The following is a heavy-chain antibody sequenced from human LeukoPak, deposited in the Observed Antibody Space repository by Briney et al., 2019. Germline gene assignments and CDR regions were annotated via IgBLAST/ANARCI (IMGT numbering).Heavy chain of an antibody. V-gene: IGHV4-61*01. D-gene: IGHD5-12*01. J-gene: IGHJ4*02. CDR1: GGSVSSGSYY. CDR3: ARVLVEATTLIDS. Sequence: SETLSLTCTVSGGSVSSGSYYWSWIRQPPGKGLVWIGYIYYSGSTNYNPSLKSPVTISVDTSKNQFSLKLSSVTAADTAVYYCARVLVEATTLIDSWGQGTLVTVSS. CDR2: IYYSGST.